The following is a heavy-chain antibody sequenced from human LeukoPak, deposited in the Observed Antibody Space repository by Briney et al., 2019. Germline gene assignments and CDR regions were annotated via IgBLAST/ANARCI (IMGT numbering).Heavy chain of an antibody. CDR2: IHTSGST. J-gene: IGHJ5*02. CDR3: ARLSYYYDST. D-gene: IGHD3-22*01. Sequence: SETPSLTCTVSGGSISSGSYYWSWIRQPAGKGLEWIGRIHTSGSTNQNPSLKSRVTISVDTSKNQFFLKLSSVTAADTAVYYCARLSYYYDSTWGQGTLVTVSS. CDR1: GGSISSGSYY. V-gene: IGHV4-61*02.